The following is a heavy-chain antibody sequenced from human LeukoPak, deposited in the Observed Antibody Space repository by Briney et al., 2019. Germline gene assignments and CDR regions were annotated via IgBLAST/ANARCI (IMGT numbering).Heavy chain of an antibody. V-gene: IGHV4-34*01. Sequence: SETLSLTRAVYGGSFSGYYWSWIRQPPGKGLEWIGEINHSGSTNYNPSLKSRVTISVDTSKNQFSLKLSSVTAADTAVYYCARGPFNRYYYYMDVWGRGTTVTVSS. J-gene: IGHJ6*03. CDR2: INHSGST. D-gene: IGHD1-14*01. CDR3: ARGPFNRYYYYMDV. CDR1: GGSFSGYY.